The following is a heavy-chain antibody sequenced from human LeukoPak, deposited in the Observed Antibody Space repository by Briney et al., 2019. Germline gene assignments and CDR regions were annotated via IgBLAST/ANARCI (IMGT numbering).Heavy chain of an antibody. J-gene: IGHJ5*02. Sequence: GAFLTLSCTASGFTFSTYVMTWVRQAPGKALEWVSGMTGTGDTKYYADSVKGRFTISRDNSKNTLYLQMNSLRAEDTAVYYCARKTVEVYYGALDPWGQGALVTVSS. CDR1: GFTFSTYV. CDR3: ARKTVEVYYGALDP. V-gene: IGHV3-23*01. D-gene: IGHD3-3*01. CDR2: MTGTGDTK.